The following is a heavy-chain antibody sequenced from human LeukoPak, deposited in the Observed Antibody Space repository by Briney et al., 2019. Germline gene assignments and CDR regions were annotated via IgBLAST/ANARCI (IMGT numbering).Heavy chain of an antibody. V-gene: IGHV4-59*01. CDR2: IYYSGST. CDR1: GGSISSYY. Sequence: PSETLSLTCTVSGGSISSYYWSWIRQPPGKGLEWIGYIYYSGSTNYNPSLKSRVTISVDTSKNQFSLKLSSVTAADTAVYYCARDRYLHYYGSGSYGWFDPWGQGTLVTVS. J-gene: IGHJ5*02. CDR3: ARDRYLHYYGSGSYGWFDP. D-gene: IGHD3-10*01.